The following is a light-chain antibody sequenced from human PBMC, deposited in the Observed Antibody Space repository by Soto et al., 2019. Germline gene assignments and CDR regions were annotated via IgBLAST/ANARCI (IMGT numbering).Light chain of an antibody. CDR2: DAS. CDR3: QQYDSFPWT. J-gene: IGKJ1*01. Sequence: DIQMTQSPSTLSASVGDRVAITCRASQDISKWLAWYQQKPGKPPKLLIYDASGLDSGVPSRLSGSGYGTGFTLTISGLQPEDFATFYCQQYDSFPWTFGPGTKVDIK. V-gene: IGKV1-5*01. CDR1: QDISKW.